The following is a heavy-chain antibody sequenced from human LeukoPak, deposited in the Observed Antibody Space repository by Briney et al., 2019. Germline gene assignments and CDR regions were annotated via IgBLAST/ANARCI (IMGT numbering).Heavy chain of an antibody. CDR1: GFTFSSYA. V-gene: IGHV3-23*01. CDR3: AKDRFTMVRGVKGQSWFDP. J-gene: IGHJ5*02. D-gene: IGHD3-10*01. Sequence: GGSLRLSCAASGFTFSSYAMSWVRQAPGKGLEWVSAISGSGGSTYYADSVKGRFTISRDNSKNTLYLQMNSLRAEDTAVYYCAKDRFTMVRGVKGQSWFDPWGQGTLVTVSS. CDR2: ISGSGGST.